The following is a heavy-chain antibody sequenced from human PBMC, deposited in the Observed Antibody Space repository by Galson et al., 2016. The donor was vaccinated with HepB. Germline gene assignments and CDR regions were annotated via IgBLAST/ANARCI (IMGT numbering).Heavy chain of an antibody. CDR2: ISGSGSGT. J-gene: IGHJ6*02. V-gene: IGHV3-23*01. CDR3: ARGFGDYYYALDV. CDR1: GFTFNSYG. D-gene: IGHD3-10*01. Sequence: SLRLSCAASGFTFNSYGMTWVRQAPGKGLEWVSVISGSGSGTYYADSVKGRFTISRDNSKNTLYLEMNSLRAEDTAVYYCARGFGDYYYALDVWGQGTTVTVSS.